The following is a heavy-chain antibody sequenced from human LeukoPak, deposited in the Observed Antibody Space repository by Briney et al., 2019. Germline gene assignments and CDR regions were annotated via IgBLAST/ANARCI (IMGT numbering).Heavy chain of an antibody. Sequence: GGSLRLSCAASGFTFSSYAMSWVRQAPGKGLEWVSAISDSGGSTYYADSVKGRFTIYRDNSKKTLYLQMNSLRDEDTAVYYCARIVATTDWGQGTLVTVSS. CDR1: GFTFSSYA. J-gene: IGHJ4*02. CDR2: ISDSGGST. V-gene: IGHV3-23*01. CDR3: ARIVATTD. D-gene: IGHD5-12*01.